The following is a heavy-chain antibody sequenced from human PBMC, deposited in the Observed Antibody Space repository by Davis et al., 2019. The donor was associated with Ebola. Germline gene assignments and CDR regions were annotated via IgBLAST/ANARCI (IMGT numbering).Heavy chain of an antibody. D-gene: IGHD2-8*01. V-gene: IGHV3-23*01. Sequence: PGGSLRLSCAASAFPFSNYAMSWVRQAPGGGLEWVPGISASGADIKYADSVRGRFSISRDDSKNTLYLQMDSLRAEDTAVFYCAEGGTNNFLGANWGQGTLVTVSS. J-gene: IGHJ4*02. CDR1: AFPFSNYA. CDR3: AEGGTNNFLGAN. CDR2: ISASGADI.